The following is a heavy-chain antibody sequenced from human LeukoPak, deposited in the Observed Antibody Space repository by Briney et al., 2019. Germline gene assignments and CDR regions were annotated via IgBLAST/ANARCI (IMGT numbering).Heavy chain of an antibody. CDR2: ISSSSSYI. J-gene: IGHJ4*02. V-gene: IGHV3-21*01. Sequence: GGSLRLSCAASGFTFSSYSMNWVRQAPGKGLEWVSSISSSSSYIYYADSVKRIFSISRDNAKNSLYLQMNSLRAEDTAVYYCARVGKQQLPYWGQGTLVTVSS. D-gene: IGHD6-13*01. CDR1: GFTFSSYS. CDR3: ARVGKQQLPY.